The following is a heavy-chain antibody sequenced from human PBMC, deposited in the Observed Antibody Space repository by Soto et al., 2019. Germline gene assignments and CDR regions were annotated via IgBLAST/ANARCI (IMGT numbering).Heavy chain of an antibody. J-gene: IGHJ4*02. CDR1: GFTFTSYG. Sequence: QAHLVESGGGVVQPGRSLRLSCAASGFTFTSYGMHWVRQAPGTRLEWVAVISYDGGLQHYADSVKGRFTISRDNSKNMVLLQTNSLRAEDTAVYYCVSGRGYGHASVPYSWGQGTLVSVSS. V-gene: IGHV3-30*03. CDR2: ISYDGGLQ. D-gene: IGHD5-18*01. CDR3: VSGRGYGHASVPYS.